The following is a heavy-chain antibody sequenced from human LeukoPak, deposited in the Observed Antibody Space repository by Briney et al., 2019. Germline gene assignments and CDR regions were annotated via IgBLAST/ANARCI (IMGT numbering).Heavy chain of an antibody. J-gene: IGHJ3*02. Sequence: SETLSLTCTVSGGAISSYYWSWIRQPPGKGLEWIGYIYYSGSTNYNPSLKSRVTISVDTSKNQFSLELGSVTAADTAVYYCARQVKVVPAAMRRDAFDIWGQGTMVTVSS. CDR1: GGAISSYY. V-gene: IGHV4-59*08. D-gene: IGHD2-2*01. CDR2: IYYSGST. CDR3: ARQVKVVPAAMRRDAFDI.